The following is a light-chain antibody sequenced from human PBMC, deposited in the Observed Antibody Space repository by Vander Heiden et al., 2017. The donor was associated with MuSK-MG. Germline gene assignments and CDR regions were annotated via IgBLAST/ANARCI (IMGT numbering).Light chain of an antibody. CDR3: QQQSKWHPIFT. V-gene: IGKV3-11*01. CDR2: DTS. CDR1: QSVSDY. Sequence: EIVLTQSPATLSLSPGERATLSCRASQSVSDYLAWYQQKPGQAPRLLIYDTSNRATGIKARFSGSGDGTDFTLTISSREPEDFEVYYCQQQSKWHPIFTFGHGTKVDMK. J-gene: IGKJ3*01.